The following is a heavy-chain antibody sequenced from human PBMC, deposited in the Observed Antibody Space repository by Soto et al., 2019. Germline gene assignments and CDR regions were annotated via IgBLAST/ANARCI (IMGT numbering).Heavy chain of an antibody. Sequence: VQLLESGGGLVQPGGSLRLSCAASGFTFSNYAMSWVRQTPGKGLEGVSTISGGGGNTYYPDSVKGRFTISRDNSKDTVYLQMNSLRAEDTAIYYCAKERLGRGADYWGQGALVTVTS. J-gene: IGHJ4*02. CDR1: GFTFSNYA. CDR3: AKERLGRGADY. CDR2: ISGGGGNT. V-gene: IGHV3-23*01.